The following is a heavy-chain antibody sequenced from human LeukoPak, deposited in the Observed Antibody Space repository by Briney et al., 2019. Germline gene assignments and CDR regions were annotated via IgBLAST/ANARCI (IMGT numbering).Heavy chain of an antibody. D-gene: IGHD3-10*01. CDR3: ARYGSGSKYRDPFDS. CDR1: GFNFDEYA. CDR2: IYRDSSVI. V-gene: IGHV3-48*01. J-gene: IGHJ4*02. Sequence: PGGSLRLSCVASGFNFDEYAMNWVRQAPGKGLEWISCIYRDSSVIHYADSVRGRFTVSRDNAKNSMYLQMNSLRAEDTAVYFCARYGSGSKYRDPFDSWGREPWSSSP.